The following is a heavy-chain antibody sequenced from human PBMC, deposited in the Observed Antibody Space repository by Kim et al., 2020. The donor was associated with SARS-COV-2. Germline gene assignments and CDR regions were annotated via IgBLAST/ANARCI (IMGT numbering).Heavy chain of an antibody. Sequence: GGSLRLSCAASGFTFSSYAMSWVRQAPGKGLEWVSAISGSGGSTYYADSVKGRFTISRDNSKNTLYLQMNSLRAEDTDVYYCAKDRAPYYYGSGSSVWGQGTTVTVSS. CDR1: GFTFSSYA. D-gene: IGHD3-10*01. V-gene: IGHV3-23*01. CDR2: ISGSGGST. CDR3: AKDRAPYYYGSGSSV. J-gene: IGHJ6*02.